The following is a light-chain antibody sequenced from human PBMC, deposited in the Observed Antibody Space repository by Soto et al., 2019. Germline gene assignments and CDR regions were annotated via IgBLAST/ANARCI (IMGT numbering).Light chain of an antibody. CDR2: AAS. Sequence: EIVMTQSPATLSVSPGERATLSCRASQSVTSNLAWYQQKPGQAPRLLIYAASTRATGIPARFSGSGSGTELTLTISSLQSEDSAVYYCQQYNYGVTFGGGTKVEIK. J-gene: IGKJ4*01. CDR1: QSVTSN. V-gene: IGKV3-15*01. CDR3: QQYNYGVT.